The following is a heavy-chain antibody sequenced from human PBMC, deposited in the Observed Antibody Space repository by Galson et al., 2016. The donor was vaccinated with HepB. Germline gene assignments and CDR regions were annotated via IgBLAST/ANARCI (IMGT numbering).Heavy chain of an antibody. V-gene: IGHV4-31*02. J-gene: IGHJ3*02. Sequence: WVRQHPGKGLEWIGYIYHTGITYYKSSLKSRVSISIDTSKNQFSLKLRSVTAADTAVYYCARDRGFPDAFDIWGQGTMVTVSS. CDR3: ARDRGFPDAFDI. CDR2: IYHTGIT. D-gene: IGHD3-10*01.